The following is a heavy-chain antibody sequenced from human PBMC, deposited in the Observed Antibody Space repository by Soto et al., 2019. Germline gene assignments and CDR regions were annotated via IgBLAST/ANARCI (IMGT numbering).Heavy chain of an antibody. CDR1: GGTFSSYA. CDR3: ASHNYGSGSYPL. D-gene: IGHD3-10*01. J-gene: IGHJ4*02. Sequence: SVKVSCKASGGTFSSYAISWVRQAPGQGLEWMGGIIPIFGTANYAQKFQGRVTITADESTSTAYMELSSLRSEDTAVYYCASHNYGSGSYPLWGQGTLVTVSS. V-gene: IGHV1-69*13. CDR2: IIPIFGTA.